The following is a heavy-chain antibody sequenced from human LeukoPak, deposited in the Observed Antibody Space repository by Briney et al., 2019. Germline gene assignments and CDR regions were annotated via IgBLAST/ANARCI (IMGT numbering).Heavy chain of an antibody. CDR2: ISSSGSAK. CDR1: GFTFSNYG. D-gene: IGHD2-2*03. CDR3: ASGSGH. V-gene: IGHV3-48*02. Sequence: PGGSLRLSCAASGFTFSNYGPNWVRQAPGKGLEWVLHISSSGSAKYYADSVKGRFTISRDNAKNSLYLQMNSLRDEDTAVFYCASGSGHWGQGTLVTVSS. J-gene: IGHJ4*02.